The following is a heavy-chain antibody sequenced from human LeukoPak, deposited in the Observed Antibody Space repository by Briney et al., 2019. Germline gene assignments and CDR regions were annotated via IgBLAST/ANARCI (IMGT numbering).Heavy chain of an antibody. D-gene: IGHD2-2*01. Sequence: AGGSLRLSCAASGFTFSSYGMHWVRQAPGKGLEWVAFIRYDGSNKYYADSVKGRFTISRDNSKNTLYLQMNSLRAEDTAVYYCAKAEAIVVVPAAIGYWGQGTLVTVSS. J-gene: IGHJ4*02. CDR2: IRYDGSNK. CDR1: GFTFSSYG. CDR3: AKAEAIVVVPAAIGY. V-gene: IGHV3-30*02.